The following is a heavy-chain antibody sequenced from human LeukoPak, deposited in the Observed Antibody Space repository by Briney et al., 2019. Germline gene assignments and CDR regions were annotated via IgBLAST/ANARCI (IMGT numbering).Heavy chain of an antibody. J-gene: IGHJ4*02. V-gene: IGHV4-39*01. CDR2: IYSSGNT. Sequence: PSETLSLTCAVSGASISSSNYYWGWVRQSPGKGLEWIGNIYSSGNTYYNASLKSRVTMYIDTSKNQFSLKLSSVAAADTAMYYCAKSNGYGLIDYWGQGTLVTVSS. CDR1: GASISSSNYY. CDR3: AKSNGYGLIDY. D-gene: IGHD5-12*01.